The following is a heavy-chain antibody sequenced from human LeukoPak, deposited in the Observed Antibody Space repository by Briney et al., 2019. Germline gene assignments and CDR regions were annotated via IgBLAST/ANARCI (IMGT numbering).Heavy chain of an antibody. V-gene: IGHV1-18*01. CDR1: GYTFTSYG. J-gene: IGHJ5*02. CDR2: ISAYNGNT. Sequence: ASVKVSCKASGYTFTSYGISWVRQAPGQGLEWIGWISAYNGNTNYAQKLQGRVTMTTDTSTSTAYMELRSLRSDDTAVYYCARGVAVAGSNWFDPWGQGTLVTVSS. D-gene: IGHD6-19*01. CDR3: ARGVAVAGSNWFDP.